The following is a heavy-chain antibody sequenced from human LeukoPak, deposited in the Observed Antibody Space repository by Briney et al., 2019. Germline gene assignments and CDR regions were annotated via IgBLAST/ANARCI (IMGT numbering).Heavy chain of an antibody. CDR1: GFTFSSYS. D-gene: IGHD3-22*01. CDR2: ISSSSSTI. Sequence: PGGSLRLSCAASGFTFSSYSMNWVRQAPGKGLEWVSYISSSSSTIYYADSVKGRFTISRDNAKNSLYLQMNSLRAEDTAVYYCARGGHMIVPTMPTDYWGQGTLVTVSS. CDR3: ARGGHMIVPTMPTDY. J-gene: IGHJ4*02. V-gene: IGHV3-48*01.